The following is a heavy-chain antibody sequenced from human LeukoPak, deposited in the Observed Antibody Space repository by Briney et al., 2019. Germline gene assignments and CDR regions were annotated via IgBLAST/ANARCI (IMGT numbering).Heavy chain of an antibody. V-gene: IGHV3-74*01. CDR3: AREARMGAATEYFQH. D-gene: IGHD1-26*01. CDR2: INKDGSIT. CDR1: GFTFSIYG. Sequence: GGSLRLSCAASGFTFSIYGMHWVRQVPGKGPEWVSRINKDGSITNFADSVKGRFTISRDNAKNTVYLQMNSLRAEDTAVYYCAREARMGAATEYFQHWGQGTLVTVSS. J-gene: IGHJ1*01.